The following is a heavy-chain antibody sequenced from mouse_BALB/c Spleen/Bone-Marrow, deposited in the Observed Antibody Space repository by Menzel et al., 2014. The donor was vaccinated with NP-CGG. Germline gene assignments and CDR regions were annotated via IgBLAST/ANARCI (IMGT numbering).Heavy chain of an antibody. Sequence: VRLQQSGPGLVAPSQSLSITCTVSGFSLTGYGVNWVRQPPGKGLEWLGMIWGDGSTDYNSALKSRLSISKDNSKSQVFLKMNSLKTDDTARYYCARELGHFAMDYWGQETSDTVSS. D-gene: IGHD4-1*01. CDR2: IWGDGST. V-gene: IGHV2-6-7*01. J-gene: IGHJ4*01. CDR3: ARELGHFAMDY. CDR1: GFSLTGYG.